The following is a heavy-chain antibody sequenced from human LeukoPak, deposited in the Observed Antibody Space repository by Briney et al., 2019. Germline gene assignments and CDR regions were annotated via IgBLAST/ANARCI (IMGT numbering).Heavy chain of an antibody. CDR2: ITGSGDNT. CDR3: AKVGIVGATTSAYFEY. V-gene: IGHV3-23*01. D-gene: IGHD1-26*01. Sequence: GGSLRLSCAASGFTFSSYGMTWVRQAPGKGLEWVSGITGSGDNTYYADSVKGRFTISRDDSKNTLYLQMNSLRPEDTAAYYCAKVGIVGATTSAYFEYWGQGTLVTVSS. CDR1: GFTFSSYG. J-gene: IGHJ4*02.